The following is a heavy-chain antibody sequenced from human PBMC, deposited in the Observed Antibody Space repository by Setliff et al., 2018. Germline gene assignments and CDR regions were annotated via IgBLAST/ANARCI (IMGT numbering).Heavy chain of an antibody. D-gene: IGHD6-19*01. J-gene: IGHJ4*02. CDR2: IPKHGKSQ. V-gene: IGHV3-30*02. Sequence: PGGSLRLSCAASGFDFSDYDVQWIRQAPGKGLEWVAYIPKHGKSQIYAESVKGRFILSKDNSKNTVSLQMNSLRREDTAVYYCARDWRWLVDYWGQGTLVTVSS. CDR3: ARDWRWLVDY. CDR1: GFDFSDYD.